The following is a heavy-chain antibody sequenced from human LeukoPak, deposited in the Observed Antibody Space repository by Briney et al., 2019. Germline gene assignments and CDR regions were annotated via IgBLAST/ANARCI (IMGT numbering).Heavy chain of an antibody. Sequence: GGSLRLSCAASEFTFNNYGMHWVRQAPGKGLEWVALISKDGSNEYYADSVKGRFTISRDNSKNTLDLQMNSLRADDTAVYYCAKHSSGITVAGTIQYWGQGTLVTVSS. V-gene: IGHV3-30*18. CDR2: ISKDGSNE. CDR3: AKHSSGITVAGTIQY. J-gene: IGHJ4*02. D-gene: IGHD6-19*01. CDR1: EFTFNNYG.